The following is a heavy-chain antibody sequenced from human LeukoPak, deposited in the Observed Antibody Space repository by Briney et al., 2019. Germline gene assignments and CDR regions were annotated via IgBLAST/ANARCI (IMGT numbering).Heavy chain of an antibody. CDR1: GYTFTSYY. CDR3: ARVPLDWAPFDY. CDR2: INCGGGSP. V-gene: IGHV1-46*01. J-gene: IGHJ4*02. Sequence: ASVKVSCKASGYTFTSYYLHWVRQTPGQGLKWMGIINCGGGSPTYSQNFQGRVTVTKDTSTSTVYMELSSLTLDDTAVYYCARVPLDWAPFDYWGQGTPVTVSS. D-gene: IGHD3/OR15-3a*01.